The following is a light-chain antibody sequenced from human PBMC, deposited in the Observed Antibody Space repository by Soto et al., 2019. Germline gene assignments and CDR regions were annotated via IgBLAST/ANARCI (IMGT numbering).Light chain of an antibody. CDR1: QSVSSY. V-gene: IGKV3-11*01. CDR2: DAS. CDR3: QQRGNRPPWT. J-gene: IGKJ1*01. Sequence: EIVMTQSPATLSVSPGERSTLSCSSSQSVSSYLAWYQQKPGQAPRLLIYDASNRATGIPARFSGSGSGTDFTLTISSLEPEDFAVYYCQQRGNRPPWTFGQGTKVDIK.